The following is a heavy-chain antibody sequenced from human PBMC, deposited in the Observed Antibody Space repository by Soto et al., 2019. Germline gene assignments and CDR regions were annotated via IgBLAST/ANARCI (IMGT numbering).Heavy chain of an antibody. CDR2: FDPEDGET. CDR1: GYTLTELS. V-gene: IGHV1-24*01. Sequence: ASVKVSCKVSGYTLTELSMHWVRQAPGKGLEWMGGFDPEDGETIYAQKFQGRVTMTEDTSTDTAYMELSSLRSEDTAVYYCAPYLVYDFWSGSPRWFDPWGQGTLVTV. CDR3: APYLVYDFWSGSPRWFDP. D-gene: IGHD3-3*01. J-gene: IGHJ5*02.